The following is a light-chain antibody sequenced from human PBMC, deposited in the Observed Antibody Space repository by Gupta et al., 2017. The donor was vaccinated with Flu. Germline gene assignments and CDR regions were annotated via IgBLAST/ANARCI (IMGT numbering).Light chain of an antibody. V-gene: IGLV1-40*01. Sequence: SVLTQPPSVSGAPGQRVTISCTGSSPNIGAGYDVHWYQQLPGTAPKLLSYGNSNRPSGVPDRFYGSKSGTSASLAITGLQAEDEADYYCQSYDSSLSGWVFGGGTKLTVL. CDR1: SPNIGAGYD. J-gene: IGLJ3*02. CDR3: QSYDSSLSGWV. CDR2: GNS.